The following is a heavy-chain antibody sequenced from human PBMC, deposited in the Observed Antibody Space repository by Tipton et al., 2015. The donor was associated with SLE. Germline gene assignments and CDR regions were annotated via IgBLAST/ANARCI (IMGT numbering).Heavy chain of an antibody. Sequence: QLVQSGAEVKKSGESLKISCKGSGDSFTSYWIAWVRQMPGKGLEWMGIIYPGDSATRYRPSFQGQVTISVDKSISTAYLQWTSLKASDTAMYYCARLGSSSWYSIPFDYWGQGTLVTVSS. D-gene: IGHD6-13*01. V-gene: IGHV5-51*01. CDR1: GDSFTSYW. J-gene: IGHJ4*02. CDR2: IYPGDSAT. CDR3: ARLGSSSWYSIPFDY.